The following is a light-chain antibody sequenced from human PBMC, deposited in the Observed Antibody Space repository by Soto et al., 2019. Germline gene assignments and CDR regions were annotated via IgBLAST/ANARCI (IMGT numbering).Light chain of an antibody. CDR3: ASWDARLSSCV. V-gene: IGLV1-47*02. J-gene: IGLJ3*02. Sequence: QSVVTQPPSASGTPGQRVTISCSGSSSNIGTYYVDWYQHLPGTAPTLLIYSDSQRPSGVPDRLSSSKSGATAALVISGLRSDDEADYYCASWDARLSSCVFGGGTQLTVL. CDR2: SDS. CDR1: SSNIGTYY.